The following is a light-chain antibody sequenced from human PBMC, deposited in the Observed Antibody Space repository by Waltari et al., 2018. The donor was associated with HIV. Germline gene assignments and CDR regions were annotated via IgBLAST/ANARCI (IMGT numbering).Light chain of an antibody. CDR3: AVWDDSLNVWL. Sequence: GQRITVSCSGSSSNIGTNSVNWYQQLPRTAPKLIIYNNNQRPSGVPDRFSGSKSGTSASLAITGLQSEDEADYYCAVWDDSLNVWLFGGGTKLTVL. V-gene: IGLV1-44*01. CDR2: NNN. CDR1: SSNIGTNS. J-gene: IGLJ3*02.